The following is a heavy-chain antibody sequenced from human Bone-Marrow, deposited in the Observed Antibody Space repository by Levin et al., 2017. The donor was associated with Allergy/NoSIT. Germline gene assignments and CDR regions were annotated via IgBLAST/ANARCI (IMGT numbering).Heavy chain of an antibody. CDR2: VKTAANNYAT. V-gene: IGHV3-73*01. D-gene: IGHD3-3*01. CDR1: GFTFSGSN. Sequence: GGSLRLSCAASGFTFSGSNIHWFRQSSGRGLEWVGRVKTAANNYATTYAASVKGRFTMSRDDSKNTAYLQMNSLDTDDTAVYYCAKPGSGWYFDHWGRGTLVTISS. J-gene: IGHJ2*01. CDR3: AKPGSGWYFDH.